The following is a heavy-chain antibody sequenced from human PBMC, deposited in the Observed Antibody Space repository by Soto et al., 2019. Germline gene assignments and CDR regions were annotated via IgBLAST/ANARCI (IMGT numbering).Heavy chain of an antibody. V-gene: IGHV1-2*02. Sequence: ASVKVSYEATGCSFTGHSIYWVRQAPGQGLEWMGWINPKNGATNYARKFQGRVTMTTDTSTSTAYMELRSLRSDDTAGCSCASGIAEAGPFDYWGRGTLFTFS. CDR2: INPKNGAT. CDR1: GCSFTGHS. J-gene: IGHJ4*02. CDR3: ASGIAEAGPFDY. D-gene: IGHD6-13*01.